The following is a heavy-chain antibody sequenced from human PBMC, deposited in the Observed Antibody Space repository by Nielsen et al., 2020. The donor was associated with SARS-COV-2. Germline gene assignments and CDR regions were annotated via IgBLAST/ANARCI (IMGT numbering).Heavy chain of an antibody. Sequence: KVSCKGSGYTFNTYWIAWVRQMPGKGLEWMGIIYPGDSDIRYSPSFQGLVTFSADKSINTAYLQWDSLKASDTAMYYCARYASEYYYYYYMDVWGTGTTVTVPS. CDR1: GYTFNTYW. D-gene: IGHD2-2*01. V-gene: IGHV5-51*01. CDR3: ARYASEYYYYYYMDV. CDR2: IYPGDSDI. J-gene: IGHJ6*03.